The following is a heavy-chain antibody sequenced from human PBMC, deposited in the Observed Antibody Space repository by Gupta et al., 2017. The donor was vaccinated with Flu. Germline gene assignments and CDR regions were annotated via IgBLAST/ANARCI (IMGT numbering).Heavy chain of an antibody. V-gene: IGHV3-48*03. CDR1: GFTFSSYE. D-gene: IGHD6-6*01. Sequence: EVQLVESGGGLIHPGGSLRLSCAASGFTFSSYEMNWVRQAPGKGLEWVSYISGSGSIIYYADSVKGRVTISRDNAKNSLSLQMNSLRAADTAVYYCARSPTIAARVFDYCGQGTLVTVSS. CDR3: ARSPTIAARVFDY. CDR2: ISGSGSII. J-gene: IGHJ4*02.